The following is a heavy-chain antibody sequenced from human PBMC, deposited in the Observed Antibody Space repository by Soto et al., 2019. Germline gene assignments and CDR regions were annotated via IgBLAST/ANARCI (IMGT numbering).Heavy chain of an antibody. J-gene: IGHJ4*02. CDR3: ARYGTRADW. D-gene: IGHD1-1*01. Sequence: GGSLRLSCSASGFTFSSFSMHWVRQSPEKGLEYVSHVSSDGGRIYYADSVKGRFTISRDNSKNMLYLQMSSLRPDDSAVYYCARYGTRADWWGLGTQVTVSS. V-gene: IGHV3-64D*06. CDR2: VSSDGGRI. CDR1: GFTFSSFS.